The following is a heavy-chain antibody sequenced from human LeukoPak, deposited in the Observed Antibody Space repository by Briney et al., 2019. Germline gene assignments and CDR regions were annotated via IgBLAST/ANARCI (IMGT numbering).Heavy chain of an antibody. Sequence: PSETLSLTCAVYGGSFSGYYWSWIRQPPGKGLEWIGEINHSGSTNYNPSLKSRVTISVDTSKNQFSLKLSSVTAADTAVYYCARAYYGSGSSNWGQGTLVTVSP. CDR1: GGSFSGYY. J-gene: IGHJ4*02. V-gene: IGHV4-34*01. D-gene: IGHD3-10*01. CDR2: INHSGST. CDR3: ARAYYGSGSSN.